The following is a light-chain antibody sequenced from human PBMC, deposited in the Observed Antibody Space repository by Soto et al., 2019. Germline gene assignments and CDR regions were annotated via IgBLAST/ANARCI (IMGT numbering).Light chain of an antibody. J-gene: IGLJ3*02. V-gene: IGLV2-14*01. CDR3: LSYTSANTRV. CDR2: EVN. CDR1: SSDVGGYKF. Sequence: QSALTQPASVSASPGQSITISCTGTSSDVGGYKFVSWYQHHPGKAPKLMIYEVNNRPSGVSKRFSGSKSGNTASLTISGLQPEDEADYYCLSYTSANTRVFGGGTKLTVL.